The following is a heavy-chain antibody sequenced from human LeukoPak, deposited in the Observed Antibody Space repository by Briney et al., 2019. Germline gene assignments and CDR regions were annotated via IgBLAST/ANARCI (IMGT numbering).Heavy chain of an antibody. CDR1: GFIFSSYA. J-gene: IGHJ4*02. Sequence: GGSLRLSCAASGFIFSSYAMHWVRQAPGKGLEWVAVISYDGTNKYYADSVKGRFTISRDNSENTPYLQMNSLRAEDTAVYYCARDLVGPGYYFDYWGQGTLVTVSS. CDR3: ARDLVGPGYYFDY. V-gene: IGHV3-30-3*01. D-gene: IGHD1-26*01. CDR2: ISYDGTNK.